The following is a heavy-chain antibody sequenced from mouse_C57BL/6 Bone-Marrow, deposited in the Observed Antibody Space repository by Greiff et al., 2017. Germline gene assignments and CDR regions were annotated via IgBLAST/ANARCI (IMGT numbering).Heavy chain of an antibody. CDR3: ARRILPAWFAY. J-gene: IGHJ3*01. CDR2: ISSGGSYT. Sequence: EVKLVESGGDLVKPGGSLKLPCAASGFTFSSYGMSWVRQTPDKRLEWVATISSGGSYTYYPDSVKGRFTIARDNAKNTLYLQMRSLKSEDTAMYYCARRILPAWFAYWGQGTLVTVSA. V-gene: IGHV5-6*01. CDR1: GFTFSSYG.